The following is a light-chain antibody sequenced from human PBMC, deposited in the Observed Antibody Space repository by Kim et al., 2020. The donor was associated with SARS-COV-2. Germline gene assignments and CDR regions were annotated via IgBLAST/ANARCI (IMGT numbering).Light chain of an antibody. CDR3: SSFTTRSTLV. V-gene: IGLV2-14*03. CDR2: DVN. Sequence: QSALTQPASVSGSPGQSITISCTGTISNIGSYNYVSWHQQHPGKAPKLVIYDVNKRPSGISSRFSGSKSGSTASLTISGLQSEDEADYYCSSFTTRSTLVFGGGTKVTVL. CDR1: ISNIGSYNY. J-gene: IGLJ3*02.